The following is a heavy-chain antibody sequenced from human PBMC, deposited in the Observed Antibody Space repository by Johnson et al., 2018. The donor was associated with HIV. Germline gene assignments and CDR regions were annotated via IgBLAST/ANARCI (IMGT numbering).Heavy chain of an antibody. Sequence: VQLVESGGGVVRPGGSLRLSCAGSGFTFSNYAMGWVRQAPGKGLEWVSVIYSGGSTYYADSVKGRFTISRDNSKNTLSLQMKSLRAEDTAVYYCAREGAWEVRPGAFDIWGQGTMVIVSS. V-gene: IGHV3-66*01. CDR3: AREGAWEVRPGAFDI. CDR2: IYSGGST. J-gene: IGHJ3*02. CDR1: GFTFSNYA. D-gene: IGHD1-26*01.